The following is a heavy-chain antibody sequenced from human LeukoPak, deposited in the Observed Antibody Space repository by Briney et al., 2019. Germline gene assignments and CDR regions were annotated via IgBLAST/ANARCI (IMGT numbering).Heavy chain of an antibody. CDR2: IYYSGST. CDR1: GGSISSSSYY. D-gene: IGHD4-17*01. V-gene: IGHV4-39*01. CDR3: ARRRPTVTTWGNWFDP. Sequence: SETLSLTCTVSGGSISSSSYYWGWIRQPPGKGLEWIGSIYYSGSTYYNPSLKSRVTISVDTSKNQFSLKLSSVTAADTAVYYCARRRPTVTTWGNWFDPWGQGTLVTVSS. J-gene: IGHJ5*02.